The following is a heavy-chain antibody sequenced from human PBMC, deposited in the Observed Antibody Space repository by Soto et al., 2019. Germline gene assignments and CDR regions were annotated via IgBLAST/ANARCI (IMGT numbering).Heavy chain of an antibody. CDR3: ARNRSMVTAYYYYYGMDV. D-gene: IGHD5-18*01. J-gene: IGHJ6*02. V-gene: IGHV6-1*01. Sequence: SETLSLTCVISGDSVSSNSAAWNWIRQSPSRGLEWLGRTYYRSKWYNDYAVSVKSRITINPDTSKNQFSLQLNSVTPEDTAVYYCARNRSMVTAYYYYYGMDVWGQGTTVTVSS. CDR2: TYYRSKWYN. CDR1: GDSVSSNSAA.